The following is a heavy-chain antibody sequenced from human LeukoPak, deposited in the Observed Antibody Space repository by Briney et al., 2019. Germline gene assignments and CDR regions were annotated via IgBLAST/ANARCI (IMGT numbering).Heavy chain of an antibody. CDR3: ARVPDAAWFDP. Sequence: GGSLRLSCAASGFSFSSYAMHWVRQAPGKGLEWVAVISFDGTNKYYADSVKGRFTISRDNAKNSLYLQMNSLRAEDTAVYYCARVPDAAWFDPWGQGTLVTVSS. D-gene: IGHD1-14*01. CDR2: ISFDGTNK. CDR1: GFSFSSYA. J-gene: IGHJ5*02. V-gene: IGHV3-30-3*01.